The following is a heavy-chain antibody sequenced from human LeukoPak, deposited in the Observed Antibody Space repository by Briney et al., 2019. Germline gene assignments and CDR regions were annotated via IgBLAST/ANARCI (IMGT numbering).Heavy chain of an antibody. J-gene: IGHJ4*02. CDR3: AKDRVYYFDSSGYSCDY. Sequence: GGSLRLSCAASGFTFSGYSMNWVRQAPGKGLEWVSYIRSSGSPIYYADSVKGRFTISRDNAKNSVYLQMHGLRAEDTAVYYCAKDRVYYFDSSGYSCDYWGQGSLVTVSS. V-gene: IGHV3-48*01. D-gene: IGHD3-22*01. CDR1: GFTFSGYS. CDR2: IRSSGSPI.